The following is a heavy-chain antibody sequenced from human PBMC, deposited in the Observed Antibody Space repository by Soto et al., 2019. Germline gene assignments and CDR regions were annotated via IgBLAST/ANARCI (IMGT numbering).Heavy chain of an antibody. Sequence: SETLSLTCTVSGGSTSSFYWSWIRQSPGKGLEWIAYVHHSGSIAYNPSLKSRVAISIDTSKNQFSLKLSSVTVADTGVYYCARGYDWFDPCGQGTLVTVSS. CDR2: VHHSGSI. V-gene: IGHV4-59*01. D-gene: IGHD1-1*01. CDR1: GGSTSSFY. CDR3: ARGYDWFDP. J-gene: IGHJ5*02.